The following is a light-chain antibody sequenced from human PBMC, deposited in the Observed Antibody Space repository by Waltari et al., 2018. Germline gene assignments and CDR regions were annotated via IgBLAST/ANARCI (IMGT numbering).Light chain of an antibody. J-gene: IGLJ2*01. V-gene: IGLV3-25*03. CDR3: QSVDSSATYVI. CDR1: ALPKQS. CDR2: KDK. Sequence: SYDLTQPPSVSVSPGQTARITCSGDALPKQSGYWYQQKSGHAPVLMIFKDKERPPGIPERFSGSSSGTTVTLTISGVQAEDEADYYCQSVDSSATYVIFGGGTKLTVL.